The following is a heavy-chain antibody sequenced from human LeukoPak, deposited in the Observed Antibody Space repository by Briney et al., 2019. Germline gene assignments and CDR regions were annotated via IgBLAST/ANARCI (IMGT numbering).Heavy chain of an antibody. J-gene: IGHJ4*02. CDR3: AKDKGGSGKYYFDY. V-gene: IGHV3-9*03. CDR1: GFPFDDYA. D-gene: IGHD6-19*01. Sequence: GGSLRRSCVASGFPFDDYAMHWVRQAPGKGLEWVSGISWNSYNIDYADSVKGRFTISRDNAKNSLYLQMNSLRAEDMALYYCAKDKGGSGKYYFDYWGQGTLVTVSS. CDR2: ISWNSYNI.